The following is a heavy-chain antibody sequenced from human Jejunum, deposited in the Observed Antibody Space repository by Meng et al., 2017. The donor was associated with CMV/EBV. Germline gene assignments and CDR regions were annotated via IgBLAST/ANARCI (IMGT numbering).Heavy chain of an antibody. D-gene: IGHD5-24*01. CDR3: ARDSPLDGYSLLDY. CDR1: GYTFISNA. J-gene: IGHJ4*02. Sequence: QGRLVQSGSEAEQAGAPVKVSCRPSGYTFISNAINWVRQAPGQGPDWMGWIDPNTGNPTYDQGFTGRFVFSLDTSVSTAYLQINSLRADDTAVYYCARDSPLDGYSLLDYWGQGTLVTVSS. CDR2: IDPNTGNP. V-gene: IGHV7-4-1*02.